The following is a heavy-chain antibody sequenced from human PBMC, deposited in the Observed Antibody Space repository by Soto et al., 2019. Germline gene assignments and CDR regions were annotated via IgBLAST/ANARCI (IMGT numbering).Heavy chain of an antibody. Sequence: SVKVSCKASGGTFSSYAISWVRQAPGQGLEWMGGIIPIFGTANYAQKFQGRVTITADESTSTAYMKLSSLRSEDTAVYYCARDPSGVRRAGTVRAFDIWGQGTMVTVSS. CDR2: IIPIFGTA. CDR1: GGTFSSYA. D-gene: IGHD3-10*01. CDR3: ARDPSGVRRAGTVRAFDI. V-gene: IGHV1-69*13. J-gene: IGHJ3*02.